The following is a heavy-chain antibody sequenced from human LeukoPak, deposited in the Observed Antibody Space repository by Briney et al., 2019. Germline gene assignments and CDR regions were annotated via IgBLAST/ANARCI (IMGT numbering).Heavy chain of an antibody. J-gene: IGHJ4*02. CDR1: GFTFSTYA. D-gene: IGHD5-12*01. V-gene: IGHV3-23*01. CDR2: ISGSGGST. CDR3: ARVGYSGWNLEY. Sequence: TGGSLRLSCAASGFTFSTYAMSWVRQAPGKGLEWVSAISGSGGSTYYADSVKGRFTISRDNSKKALYLQMNSLRDEDTAVYYCARVGYSGWNLEYWGQGTLVTVSS.